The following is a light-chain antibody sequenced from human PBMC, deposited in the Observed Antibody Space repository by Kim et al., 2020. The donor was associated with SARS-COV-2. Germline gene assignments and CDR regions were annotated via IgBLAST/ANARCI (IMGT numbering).Light chain of an antibody. CDR1: KLGDKY. CDR2: QDS. CDR3: QAWDSRTAV. J-gene: IGLJ2*01. Sequence: SYELTQPPSVSVSPGQTASITCSGDKLGDKYACWYQQKPGQSPVLLIYQDSKRPSGIPERFSGSNSGNTATLTISGTQAMDEADYYCQAWDSRTAVFGGGTKLTVL. V-gene: IGLV3-1*01.